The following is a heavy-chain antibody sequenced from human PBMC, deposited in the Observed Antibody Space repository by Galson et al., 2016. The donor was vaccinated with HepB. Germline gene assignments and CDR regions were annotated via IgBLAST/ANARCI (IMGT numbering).Heavy chain of an antibody. D-gene: IGHD5-18*01. Sequence: SLRLSCAASGLTVSANYMSWVRQAPGKGLEWVSVIYSGGSRYYADFVKGRFTISRHNSNNTLYLQMNSLRPEDTAVYFCAIPRGYRYSMDVWGQGTPVTVSS. J-gene: IGHJ6*02. V-gene: IGHV3-53*04. CDR2: IYSGGSR. CDR1: GLTVSANY. CDR3: AIPRGYRYSMDV.